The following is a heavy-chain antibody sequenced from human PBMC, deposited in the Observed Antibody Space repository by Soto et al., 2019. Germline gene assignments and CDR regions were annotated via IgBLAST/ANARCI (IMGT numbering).Heavy chain of an antibody. Sequence: VQLQESGPGLVKPSQTLSLTCTVSSGSISSADYYWRWIRQPPGKGLEWIGYIYYTGSAYYNPSPKGLVTMSVDTSKTQLSLKVTPVTTADTAVYYCASGGRSNGFDPWGQATLVTVSS. CDR2: IYYTGSA. CDR1: SGSISSADYY. V-gene: IGHV4-30-4*01. CDR3: ASGGRSNGFDP. D-gene: IGHD1-26*01. J-gene: IGHJ5*02.